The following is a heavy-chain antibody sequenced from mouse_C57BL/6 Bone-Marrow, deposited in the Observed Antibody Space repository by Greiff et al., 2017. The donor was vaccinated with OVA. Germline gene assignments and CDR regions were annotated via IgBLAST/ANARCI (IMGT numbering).Heavy chain of an antibody. Sequence: EVKLVESGGGLVQPGGSLKLSCAASGIDFSRYWLSWVRRAPGKGLEWIGEINPDSSTINYAPSLKDKFIISRDNAKNTLYLQMSKVRSEDTALYYCASPVWLRRDWYFDVWGTGTTVTVSS. D-gene: IGHD2-2*01. J-gene: IGHJ1*03. CDR2: INPDSSTI. CDR3: ASPVWLRRDWYFDV. V-gene: IGHV4-1*01. CDR1: GIDFSRYW.